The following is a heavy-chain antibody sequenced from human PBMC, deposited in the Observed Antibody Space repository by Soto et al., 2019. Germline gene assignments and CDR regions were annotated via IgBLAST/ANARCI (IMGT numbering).Heavy chain of an antibody. J-gene: IGHJ5*02. Sequence: ASVKVSCKASGITYTTYAIHWVRQAPGQGLEWMGWINTGNGNTRYSLRFQGRVTLTTDTSANSAYMDLSSLTSEDTAVYYCARAISGYVTWGQGTLVTVSS. CDR1: GITYTTYA. V-gene: IGHV1-3*04. CDR2: INTGNGNT. D-gene: IGHD5-12*01. CDR3: ARAISGYVT.